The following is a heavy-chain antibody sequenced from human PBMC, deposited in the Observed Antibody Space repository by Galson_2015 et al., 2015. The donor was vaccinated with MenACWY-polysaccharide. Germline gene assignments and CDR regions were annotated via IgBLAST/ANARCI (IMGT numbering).Heavy chain of an antibody. CDR2: MSRTATT. V-gene: IGHV3-23*01. CDR1: GFAFSNHG. J-gene: IGHJ4*02. Sequence: SLRLSCAASGFAFSNHGMAWVRQAPGKGLEWVSAMSRTATTYYSASVKGRFTISRDNSKNTLYLQMNSLRVEDTAVYYCAREGFCSGGTCYFYEYWGQGIQVTVPA. CDR3: AREGFCSGGTCYFYEY. D-gene: IGHD2-15*01.